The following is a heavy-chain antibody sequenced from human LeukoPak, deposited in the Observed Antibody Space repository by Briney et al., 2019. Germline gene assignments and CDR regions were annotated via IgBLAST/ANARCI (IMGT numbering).Heavy chain of an antibody. V-gene: IGHV4-59*01. J-gene: IGHJ4*02. CDR3: AYGDYGQFDY. CDR1: GGSISSYY. D-gene: IGHD4-17*01. CDR2: IYYSGST. Sequence: TSETLSLTCTVSGGSISSYYWSWIRQPPGKGLEWIGYIYYSGSTNYNPSLKSRVTISVDTSKNQFSLKLSSVTAADTAVYYCAYGDYGQFDYWGQGTLATVSS.